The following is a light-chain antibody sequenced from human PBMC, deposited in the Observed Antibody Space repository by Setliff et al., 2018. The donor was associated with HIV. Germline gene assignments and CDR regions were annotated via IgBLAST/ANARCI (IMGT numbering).Light chain of an antibody. Sequence: ALAQPASVSGSPGQSITISCTGTCGDVGRYNLVSWYQQQPGKPPKLMIYQASKRPSGVSNRFSGSKSGNTASLTISGLQAEDEADYYCCSNTGSNTYVFGTGTKATVL. CDR2: QAS. J-gene: IGLJ1*01. CDR1: CGDVGRYNL. CDR3: CSNTGSNTYV. V-gene: IGLV2-23*01.